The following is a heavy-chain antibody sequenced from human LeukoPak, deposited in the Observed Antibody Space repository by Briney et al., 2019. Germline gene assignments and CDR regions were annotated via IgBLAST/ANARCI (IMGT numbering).Heavy chain of an antibody. V-gene: IGHV4-39*07. D-gene: IGHD3-3*01. CDR1: GGSTSNISYY. CDR3: ARCYDFWSGYYRF. CDR2: IYFSANT. J-gene: IGHJ4*02. Sequence: PSETLSLTCTVSGGSTSNISYYWGWGWIRQPPGKGLEWIGNIYFSANTSYNPSLKSRVTISVDTSKNQFSLKLSSVTAADTAVYYCARCYDFWSGYYRFWGQGTLVTVSS.